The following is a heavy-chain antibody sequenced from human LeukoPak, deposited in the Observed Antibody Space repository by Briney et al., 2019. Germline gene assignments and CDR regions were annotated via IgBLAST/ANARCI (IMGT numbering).Heavy chain of an antibody. Sequence: GGSLRLSCATSRLTFSTYAMHWVRQAPGKGLEWVALISYDGTNKYFADSVKGRCTISRDNSKNTMYLQMNSLKTEDTAVYYCTRENMYYFDYWGQGTLVTVSS. CDR2: ISYDGTNK. V-gene: IGHV3-30*04. CDR1: RLTFSTYA. D-gene: IGHD2/OR15-2a*01. J-gene: IGHJ4*02. CDR3: TRENMYYFDY.